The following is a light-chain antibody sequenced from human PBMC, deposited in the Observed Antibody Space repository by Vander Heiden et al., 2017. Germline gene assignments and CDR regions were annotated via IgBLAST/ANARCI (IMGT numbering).Light chain of an antibody. CDR2: YAS. J-gene: IGKJ1*01. CDR3: HQYNSYSPST. CDR1: QNINNW. V-gene: IGKV1-5*03. Sequence: DIQMTQSPSTLAASVGDRVTTPRRASQNINNWLAWYQQRPGKAPKLLIYYASTSESGVASRFCGSGSGAKFILTIISLQPDDFVTFYCHQYNSYSPSTFGQGTQVEIK.